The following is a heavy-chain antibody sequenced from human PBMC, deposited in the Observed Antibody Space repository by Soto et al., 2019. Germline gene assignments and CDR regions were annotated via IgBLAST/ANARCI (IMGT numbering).Heavy chain of an antibody. D-gene: IGHD4-17*01. CDR1: GFTFSNAW. Sequence: ESGGGLVKPGGSLRLSCAASGFTFSNAWMSWVRQAPGKGLEWVGRIKSKTDGGTTDYAAPVKGRFTISRDDSKNTLYLQMNSLKTEDTAVYYCTTLMTTVTTNYFDYWGQGTLVTVSS. J-gene: IGHJ4*02. V-gene: IGHV3-15*01. CDR3: TTLMTTVTTNYFDY. CDR2: IKSKTDGGTT.